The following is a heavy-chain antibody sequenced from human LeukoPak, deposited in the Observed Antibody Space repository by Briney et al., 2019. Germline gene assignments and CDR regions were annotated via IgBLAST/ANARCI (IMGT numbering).Heavy chain of an antibody. D-gene: IGHD1-26*01. CDR2: ISSNGGST. V-gene: IGHV3-64*01. CDR1: GFTFSSYA. Sequence: GGSLRLSCAASGFTFSSYAMHWVRQAPGKGLEYVSAISSNGGSTYYANSVKGRSTISRDNSKNTLYLQMGSLRAEDMAVYYCARDRGELLGGEIDYWGQGTLVTVSS. CDR3: ARDRGELLGGEIDY. J-gene: IGHJ4*02.